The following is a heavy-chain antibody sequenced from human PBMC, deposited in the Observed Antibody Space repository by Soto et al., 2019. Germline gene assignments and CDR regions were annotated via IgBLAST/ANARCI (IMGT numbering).Heavy chain of an antibody. Sequence: PGGSLRLSCAASGFTFSSYSMNWVRQAPGKGLDWVSSISSSSSYIYYADSVKGRFTISRDNAKNSLYLQMNSLRAEDTAVYYYARDAWMRFGIPLDYWGQGTLVTVSS. D-gene: IGHD5-12*01. J-gene: IGHJ4*02. V-gene: IGHV3-21*01. CDR3: ARDAWMRFGIPLDY. CDR1: GFTFSSYS. CDR2: ISSSSSYI.